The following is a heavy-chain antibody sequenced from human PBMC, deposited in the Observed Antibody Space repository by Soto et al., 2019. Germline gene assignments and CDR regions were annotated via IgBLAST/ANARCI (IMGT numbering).Heavy chain of an antibody. J-gene: IGHJ5*02. CDR3: AKEMGDYYDSSGSWFDP. Sequence: EVQLLESGGGLVQPGGSWRLSCAASGFTFSSLVLSGVGQAPGRGLEWVSGISGSGGNTYYADSVKGRFTISRDNSKNTLFLQMNSLRAEDTALYFCAKEMGDYYDSSGSWFDPWGQGTLVTVSS. CDR1: GFTFSSLV. D-gene: IGHD3-22*01. V-gene: IGHV3-23*01. CDR2: ISGSGGNT.